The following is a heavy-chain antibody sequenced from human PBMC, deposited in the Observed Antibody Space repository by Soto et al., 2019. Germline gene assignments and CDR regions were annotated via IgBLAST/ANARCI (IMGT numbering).Heavy chain of an antibody. CDR2: IIPISGTA. CDR3: ARSQGSSTSLEIYYYYYYGMDV. Sequence: QVQLGQSGAEVKKPGSSVKVSCKASGGTFSSYAISWVRQAPGQGLEWMGGIIPISGTANYAQKFQGRVTITADESTNMELSSLRSEDTAVYYCARSQGSSTSLEIYYYYYYGMDVWGQGTTVTVSS. J-gene: IGHJ6*02. D-gene: IGHD2-2*01. CDR1: GGTFSSYA. V-gene: IGHV1-69*01.